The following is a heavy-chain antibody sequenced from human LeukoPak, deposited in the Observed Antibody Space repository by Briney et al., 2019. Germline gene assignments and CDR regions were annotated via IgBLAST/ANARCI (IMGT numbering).Heavy chain of an antibody. CDR1: GFSVSGKF. D-gene: IGHD2-21*01. CDR3: ASGDGYLQPY. V-gene: IGHV3-53*01. Sequence: GSLRLSCAASGFSVSGKFMSWVRQAPGKGLEWVSIIHYDGKIRYAGSVGGRFTIYRDDSENTLFLQMNSLRVDDTAVYFCASGDGYLQPYWGQGTLVTVSS. J-gene: IGHJ4*02. CDR2: IHYDGKI.